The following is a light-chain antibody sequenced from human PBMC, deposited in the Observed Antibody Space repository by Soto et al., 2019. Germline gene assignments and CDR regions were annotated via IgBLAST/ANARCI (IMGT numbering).Light chain of an antibody. J-gene: IGKJ1*01. CDR3: EQYKNWPWT. CDR2: AAS. Sequence: EIVMTQSPATLSVSPGERATLSCRASQSISNNVAWYQQKPGQAPRLLIYAASTRAIAIPARFSGSGSGTEFTLTISSLQSEDIALYYGEQYKNWPWTFGQGTKVEIK. V-gene: IGKV3-15*01. CDR1: QSISNN.